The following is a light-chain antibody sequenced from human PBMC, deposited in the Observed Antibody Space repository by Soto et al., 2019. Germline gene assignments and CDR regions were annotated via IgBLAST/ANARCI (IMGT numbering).Light chain of an antibody. V-gene: IGKV3-20*01. Sequence: EVVMRQSPATLSVSPGEVATLSFRASRCIGDNLAWYQQKPGQAPRLLIYGASSRATGIPDRFSGSGSGTDFTLTISRLEHEDFAVYYCQHYGSSPPWTFGQGTKVE. CDR2: GAS. CDR3: QHYGSSPPWT. J-gene: IGKJ1*01. CDR1: RCIGDN.